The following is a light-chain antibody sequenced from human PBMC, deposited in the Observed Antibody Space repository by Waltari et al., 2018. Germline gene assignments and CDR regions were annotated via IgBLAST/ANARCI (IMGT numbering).Light chain of an antibody. CDR3: QHYLRLPVT. CDR1: QSVGRA. J-gene: IGKJ1*01. CDR2: GAS. V-gene: IGKV3-20*01. Sequence: EIVLTQSPGTLSLSLGERDTLSCRASQSVGRALTWYQQKPGQAPRLLIYGASSRAPGIPDRFSGSGSGTDFSLTISRLEPDDFAVYFCQHYLRLPVTFGQGTTVEI.